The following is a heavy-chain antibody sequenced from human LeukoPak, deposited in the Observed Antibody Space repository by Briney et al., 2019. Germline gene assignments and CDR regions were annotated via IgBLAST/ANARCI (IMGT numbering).Heavy chain of an antibody. V-gene: IGHV3-30-3*01. CDR2: ILFDGSNK. Sequence: GGSLRLSCAASGFTFSSYAMHWVRQAPGKGLEWVAVILFDGSNKYYADSVKGRFTISRDNSKNTPYLQMNSLRAEDTAVYYCARDRGGMTMIVLFDYWGQGTLVTVSS. CDR1: GFTFSSYA. J-gene: IGHJ4*02. CDR3: ARDRGGMTMIVLFDY. D-gene: IGHD3-22*01.